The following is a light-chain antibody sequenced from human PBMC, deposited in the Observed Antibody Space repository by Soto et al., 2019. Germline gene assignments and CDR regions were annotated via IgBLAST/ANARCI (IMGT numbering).Light chain of an antibody. V-gene: IGLV2-23*01. J-gene: IGLJ1*01. CDR2: EGS. CDR1: SSDVGSYNL. CDR3: CSYAGSSIFYV. Sequence: QSVLTQPASVSGSPGQSITISCTGTSSDVGSYNLVSWYQQHPGKAPKLMIYEGSKRPSGVSNRFSGSKSGNTASPTISGLQAEDEADYYCCSYAGSSIFYVFGTGTKVTVL.